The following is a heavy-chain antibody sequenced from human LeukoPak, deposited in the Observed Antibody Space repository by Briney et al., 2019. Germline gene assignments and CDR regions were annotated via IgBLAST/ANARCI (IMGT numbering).Heavy chain of an antibody. V-gene: IGHV4-59*08. D-gene: IGHD3-16*02. CDR2: IYYSGST. J-gene: IGHJ2*01. Sequence: KPSETLSLTCTVSGGSISSYYWSWIRQPPGKGLEWIGNIYYSGSTNYNPSLKSRVTISVDTSKNQFSLKLSSVTAADTAVYYCARHIDDYVWGSYRYFDLWGRGTLVTVSS. CDR1: GGSISSYY. CDR3: ARHIDDYVWGSYRYFDL.